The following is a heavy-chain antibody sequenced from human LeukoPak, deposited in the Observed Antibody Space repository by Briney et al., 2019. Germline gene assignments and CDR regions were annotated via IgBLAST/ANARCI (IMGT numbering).Heavy chain of an antibody. D-gene: IGHD3-22*01. Sequence: GGSLRLSCAASGFTFSSYSIDWVRQAPGKGLEWLSYISSSSSTIYYADTVKGRFTISRDNAKNSVYLQMNSLRAEDTAVYYCARVWSSGYTKDYWGQGTLVTVSS. CDR3: ARVWSSGYTKDY. V-gene: IGHV3-48*04. CDR1: GFTFSSYS. CDR2: ISSSSSTI. J-gene: IGHJ4*02.